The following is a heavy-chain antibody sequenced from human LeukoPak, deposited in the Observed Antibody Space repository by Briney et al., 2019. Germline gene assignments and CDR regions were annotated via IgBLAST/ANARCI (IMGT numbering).Heavy chain of an antibody. V-gene: IGHV3-23*01. Sequence: GGSLRLSCEASGFTFSSYWMHWVRQAPGKGLEWVSAISGSGGSTYYADSVKGRFTISRDNSKNTLYLQMSSLRAEDTAVYYCAALSRNDDAFDIWGQGTMVTVSS. CDR1: GFTFSSYW. CDR3: AALSRNDDAFDI. CDR2: ISGSGGST. D-gene: IGHD1-1*01. J-gene: IGHJ3*02.